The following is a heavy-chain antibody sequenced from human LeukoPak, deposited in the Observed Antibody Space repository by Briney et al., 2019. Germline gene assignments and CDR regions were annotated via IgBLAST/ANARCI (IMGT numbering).Heavy chain of an antibody. CDR2: INHSGST. CDR1: GFTFSSYA. Sequence: GSLRLSCAASGFTFSSYAMSWVRQAPGKGLEWIGEINHSGSTNYNPSLKSRVTISVDTSKNQFSLKLSSVTAADTAVYYCARVCQHKAARPDYYYMDVWGKGTTVTVSS. J-gene: IGHJ6*03. CDR3: ARVCQHKAARPDYYYMDV. D-gene: IGHD6-6*01. V-gene: IGHV4-34*01.